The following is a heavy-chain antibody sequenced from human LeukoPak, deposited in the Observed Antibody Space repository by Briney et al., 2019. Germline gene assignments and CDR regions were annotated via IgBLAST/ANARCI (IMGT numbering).Heavy chain of an antibody. CDR3: AKDLFRFKALVALDN. D-gene: IGHD1-26*01. CDR1: GFTFSGYW. CDR2: INGDGSRI. J-gene: IGHJ3*02. Sequence: PGGSLRLSCAASGFTFSGYWMHWVRQVPGKGLVWVSRINGDGSRISYADSVKAQFTISRDNAKNSLYLHMNSLRAEDTAFCYCAKDLFRFKALVALDNWGQGTMVTVPS. V-gene: IGHV3-74*01.